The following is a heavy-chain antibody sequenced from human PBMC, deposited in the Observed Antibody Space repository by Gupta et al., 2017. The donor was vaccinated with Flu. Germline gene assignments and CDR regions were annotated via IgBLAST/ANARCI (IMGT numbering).Heavy chain of an antibody. CDR2: INPNSGGT. D-gene: IGHD2-2*02. J-gene: IGHJ3*01. Sequence: QVQLVQSGAEVKKPGASVKVACRASGYTFSVYYIYWVRQAPGQGLEWLGWINPNSGGTVYSQKFQGRVTMTTDTAISTAYMELNSLTSDDTAVYYCAAVSYFCTSAICYTEDAFDLWGQGTLVTVSP. V-gene: IGHV1-2*02. CDR1: GYTFSVYY. CDR3: AAVSYFCTSAICYTEDAFDL.